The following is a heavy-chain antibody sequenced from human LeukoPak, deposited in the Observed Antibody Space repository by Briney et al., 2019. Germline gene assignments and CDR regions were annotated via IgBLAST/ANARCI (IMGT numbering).Heavy chain of an antibody. D-gene: IGHD2-2*01. CDR1: GFNFSSYD. CDR3: VRDTPPYCSSTGCHGPRLDV. CDR2: ISRSSGDI. Sequence: PGGSLRLSCAATGFNFSSYDMNWVRQAPGKGLEWVSSISRSSGDIEYADSVEGRFTISRDNAKSSLYLQVNSLRAEDTAVYYCVRDTPPYCSSTGCHGPRLDVWGQGTTVTVSS. J-gene: IGHJ6*02. V-gene: IGHV3-21*01.